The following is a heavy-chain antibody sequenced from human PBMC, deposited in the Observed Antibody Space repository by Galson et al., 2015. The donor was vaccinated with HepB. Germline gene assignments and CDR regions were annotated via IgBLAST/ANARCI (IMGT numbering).Heavy chain of an antibody. CDR1: GFTFSSYA. CDR3: AKKFADYYDSSGYPPGFDY. Sequence: SLRLSCAASGFTFSSYAMSWVRQAPGKGLEWVSAISGSGGSTYYADSVKGRFTISRDNSKNTLYLQMNSLRAEDTAVYYCAKKFADYYDSSGYPPGFDYWGQETLVTVSS. CDR2: ISGSGGST. J-gene: IGHJ4*02. V-gene: IGHV3-23*01. D-gene: IGHD3-22*01.